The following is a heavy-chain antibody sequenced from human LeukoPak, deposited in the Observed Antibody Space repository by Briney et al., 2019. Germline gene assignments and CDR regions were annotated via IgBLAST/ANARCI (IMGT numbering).Heavy chain of an antibody. J-gene: IGHJ4*02. V-gene: IGHV4-38-2*02. CDR2: IYYSGST. D-gene: IGHD1-14*01. CDR1: GYSISSGYN. Sequence: SETLSLTCTVSGYSISSGYNWGWIRQPPGKGLEWIGSIYYSGSTYYNPSLKSRVTISVDTSKNQFSLKLNSVTPEDTAMYYCARDTGVRPRVAHFDYWGQGTLVTVSS. CDR3: ARDTGVRPRVAHFDY.